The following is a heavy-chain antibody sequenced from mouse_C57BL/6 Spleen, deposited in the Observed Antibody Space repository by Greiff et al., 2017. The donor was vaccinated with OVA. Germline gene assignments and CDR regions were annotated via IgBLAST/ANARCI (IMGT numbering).Heavy chain of an antibody. CDR3: VRERWLLRGDAMDY. D-gene: IGHD2-3*01. CDR2: IDPNSGGT. Sequence: VKQSCQASGYTFTTYWMHWVTQRPGRGLEWIGRIDPNSGGTKYNEKFKSKATLTVDKPSSTAYMQLSSLTSEDSAVYYCVRERWLLRGDAMDYWGQGTSVTVAS. V-gene: IGHV1-72*01. J-gene: IGHJ4*01. CDR1: GYTFTTYW.